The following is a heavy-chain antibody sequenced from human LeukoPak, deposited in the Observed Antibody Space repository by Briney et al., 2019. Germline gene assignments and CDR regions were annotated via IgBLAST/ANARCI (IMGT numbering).Heavy chain of an antibody. CDR2: IYYSGST. V-gene: IGHV4-61*01. Sequence: PSETLSLTCTVSGGSVSSGSYYWSWIRQPPGKGLEWIGYIYYSGSTNYNPSLKSRVTISVDTSKNQFSLKLGSVTAADTAVYYCARDSPHCSSTSCQSTNYYYYGMDVWGQGTTVTVSS. CDR1: GGSVSSGSYY. CDR3: ARDSPHCSSTSCQSTNYYYYGMDV. D-gene: IGHD2-2*01. J-gene: IGHJ6*02.